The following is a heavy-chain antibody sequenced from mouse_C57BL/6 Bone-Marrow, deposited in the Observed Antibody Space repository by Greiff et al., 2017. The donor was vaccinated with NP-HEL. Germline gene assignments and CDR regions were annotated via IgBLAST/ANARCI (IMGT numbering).Heavy chain of an antibody. CDR2: ISYSGST. V-gene: IGHV3-8*01. CDR1: GYSITSDY. Sequence: EVQVVESGPGLAKPSQTLSLTCSVTGYSITSDYWNWIRKFPGNKLEYMGYISYSGSTDYNPSLKSRISITRDTSKNQYYLQLKSVTTEDTATYYCARSPLWLRRNYYAMDYWGQGTSVTVSA. D-gene: IGHD2-2*01. J-gene: IGHJ4*01. CDR3: ARSPLWLRRNYYAMDY.